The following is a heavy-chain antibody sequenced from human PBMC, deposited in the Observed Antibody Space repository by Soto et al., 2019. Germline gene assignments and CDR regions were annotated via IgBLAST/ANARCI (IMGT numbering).Heavy chain of an antibody. Sequence: LSLTCAVSGASVRSYHWSWIRQAAGKGLEWIGRVQMSGTTNYNPSLKTRVTMSLDTSKNEVSLRMTSVTAADTAVYFCAKDRSTMRWFDPWGQGILVTVSS. J-gene: IGHJ5*02. CDR2: VQMSGTT. CDR3: AKDRSTMRWFDP. D-gene: IGHD1-1*01. CDR1: GASVRSYH. V-gene: IGHV4-4*07.